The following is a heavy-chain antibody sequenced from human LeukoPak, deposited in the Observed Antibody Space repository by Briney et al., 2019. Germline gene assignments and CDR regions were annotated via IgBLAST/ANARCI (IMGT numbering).Heavy chain of an antibody. CDR1: GYTFTGYY. CDR2: INPNSDGT. V-gene: IGHV1-2*02. CDR3: ARDQRLLYRWFDP. D-gene: IGHD2-15*01. J-gene: IGHJ5*02. Sequence: ASVKVSCKASGYTFTGYYMHWVRQAPGQGLEWMGWINPNSDGTNYAQKFQGRVTMTRDTSISTAYMELSRLRSDDTAVYYCARDQRLLYRWFDPWGQGTLVTVSS.